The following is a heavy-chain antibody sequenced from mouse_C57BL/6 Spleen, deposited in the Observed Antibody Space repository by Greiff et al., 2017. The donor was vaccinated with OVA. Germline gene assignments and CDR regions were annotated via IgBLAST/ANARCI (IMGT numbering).Heavy chain of an antibody. CDR1: GYPFTSYW. Sequence: QVQLQQPGAELVRPGSSVKLSCKASGYPFTSYWMHWVKQRPIQGLEWIGNINPSDGETHYTKKFKDKATLTVDKSSSTAYMQLSSLTSEDSAVYYCARDTTVVEGYFDVWGTGTTVTVSS. V-gene: IGHV1-52*01. J-gene: IGHJ1*03. CDR2: INPSDGET. D-gene: IGHD1-1*01. CDR3: ARDTTVVEGYFDV.